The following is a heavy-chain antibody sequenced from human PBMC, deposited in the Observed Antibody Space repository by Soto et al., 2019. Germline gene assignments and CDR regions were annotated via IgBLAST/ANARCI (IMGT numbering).Heavy chain of an antibody. CDR3: ARGAARYCSGGSCLPPDY. J-gene: IGHJ4*02. CDR2: INAGNGNT. V-gene: IGHV1-3*01. D-gene: IGHD2-15*01. CDR1: GYTFTSYA. Sequence: GASVKVSWKASGYTFTSYAMHWGRPAPGQKLEWMGWINAGNGNTKYSQKFQGRVTITRDTSASTAYMELSSLRSEDTAVYYCARGAARYCSGGSCLPPDYWGQGTLVTVSS.